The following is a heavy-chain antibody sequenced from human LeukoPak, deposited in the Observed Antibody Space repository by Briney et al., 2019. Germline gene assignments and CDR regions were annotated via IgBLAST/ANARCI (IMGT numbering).Heavy chain of an antibody. CDR2: IYYSGST. CDR3: ARVREFLEWSIDY. J-gene: IGHJ4*02. V-gene: IGHV4-39*01. D-gene: IGHD3-3*01. CDR1: GGSISSSSYY. Sequence: PSETLSLTCTVSGGSISSSSYYWGWIRQPPGKGLEWIGSIYYSGSTYYNPSLKSRVTISVDTSKNQLSLKLSSVTAADTAVYYCARVREFLEWSIDYWGQGTLVTVSS.